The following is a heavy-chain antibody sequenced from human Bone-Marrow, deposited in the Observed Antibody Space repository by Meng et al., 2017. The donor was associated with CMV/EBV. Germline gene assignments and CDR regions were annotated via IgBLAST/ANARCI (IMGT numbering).Heavy chain of an antibody. CDR3: ARNSGYFDWFLRDPLGY. CDR1: GFTFSSYA. D-gene: IGHD3-9*01. J-gene: IGHJ4*02. V-gene: IGHV3-30*04. Sequence: GGSLRLSCAASGFTFSSYAMHWVRQAPGKGLEWVAVISYDGSNKYYADSVKGRFTISRDNSKNTLYLQMNSLRAEDTAVYYCARNSGYFDWFLRDPLGYWGQGTLVTASS. CDR2: ISYDGSNK.